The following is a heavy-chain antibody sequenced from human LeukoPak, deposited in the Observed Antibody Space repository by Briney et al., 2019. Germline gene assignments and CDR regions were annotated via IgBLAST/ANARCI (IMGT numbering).Heavy chain of an antibody. CDR1: GFTFSSYA. J-gene: IGHJ4*02. CDR3: AKDRGSGYHYFDY. CDR2: ISTSGESA. V-gene: IGHV3-23*01. Sequence: GGSLRLSCPVSGFTFSSYAMSWVRQAPGRGLEWVSVISTSGESAYYADSVKGRFTISRDNSKNTLYLQLNTLRAEDTAVYYCAKDRGSGYHYFDYWGQGTLVTVSS. D-gene: IGHD3-22*01.